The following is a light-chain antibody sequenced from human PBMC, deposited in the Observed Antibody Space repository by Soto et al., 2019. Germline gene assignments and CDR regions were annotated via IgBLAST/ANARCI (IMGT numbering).Light chain of an antibody. CDR2: GVS. CDR3: EQYGSSPRT. Sequence: ENVLTQSPGTLSFSPGERATLSCRASQSVSSIYFAWYQQKRGQAPRLLIYGVSSRATGIPDRFSGSGSGTDFTLTIGRLEPEDSAVYYCEQYGSSPRTFGQGTKVDI. CDR1: QSVSSIY. V-gene: IGKV3-20*01. J-gene: IGKJ1*01.